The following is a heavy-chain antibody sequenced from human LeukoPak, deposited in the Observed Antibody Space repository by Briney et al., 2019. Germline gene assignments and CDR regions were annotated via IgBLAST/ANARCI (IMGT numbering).Heavy chain of an antibody. CDR3: ARSPYSSSNFDY. CDR1: GFTFSSYE. Sequence: PGGSLRLSCAASGFTFSSYEMNWVRQAPGKGLEWVSYISSSGSTIYYADSVKGRFTISRDNAKNSLYLQMNSLRAEDTAVYYCARSPYSSSNFDYWGQGTLVTVSS. CDR2: ISSSGSTI. D-gene: IGHD6-6*01. V-gene: IGHV3-48*03. J-gene: IGHJ4*02.